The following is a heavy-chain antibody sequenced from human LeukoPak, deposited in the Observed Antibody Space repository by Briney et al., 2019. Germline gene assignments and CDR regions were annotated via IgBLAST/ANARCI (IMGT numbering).Heavy chain of an antibody. CDR2: IRYDGSNK. CDR1: GFTFSSYS. D-gene: IGHD2/OR15-2a*01. CDR3: AKVPSGEYDAFDI. J-gene: IGHJ3*02. V-gene: IGHV3-30*02. Sequence: PGGSLRLSCAASGFTFSSYSMNWVRQAPGKGLEWVAFIRYDGSNKYYADSVKGRFTISRDNSKNTLYLQMNSLRAEDTAVYYCAKVPSGEYDAFDIWGQGTMVTVSS.